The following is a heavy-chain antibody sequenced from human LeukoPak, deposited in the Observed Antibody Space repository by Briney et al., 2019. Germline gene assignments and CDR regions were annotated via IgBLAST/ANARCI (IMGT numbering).Heavy chain of an antibody. V-gene: IGHV1-18*01. CDR2: ISAYNGNT. CDR1: GYTFTSYG. D-gene: IGHD3-16*02. Sequence: ASVKVSCKASGYTFTSYGISLVRQAPGQGLEWMGWISAYNGNTNYAQKLQGRVTMTTDTSTSTASMELRRLRYDDTAVYYCARYDYVWESYRPIDYWGQGTLVTVSS. J-gene: IGHJ4*02. CDR3: ARYDYVWESYRPIDY.